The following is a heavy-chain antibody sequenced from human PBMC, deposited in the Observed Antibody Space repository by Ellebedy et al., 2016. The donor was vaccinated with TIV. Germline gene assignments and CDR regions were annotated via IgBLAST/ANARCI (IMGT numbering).Heavy chain of an antibody. Sequence: MPSETLSLTCTVAGDSISSSNYYRGWIRQPPGKGLEWIGSIFHIGSTYYNPSLKSRVTISVDTSKNQFSLKLSSVTAADTAVYYCARQRIAVSGRFDYWGQGTLVSVSS. CDR2: IFHIGST. CDR3: ARQRIAVSGRFDY. CDR1: GDSISSSNYY. V-gene: IGHV4-39*01. D-gene: IGHD6-19*01. J-gene: IGHJ4*02.